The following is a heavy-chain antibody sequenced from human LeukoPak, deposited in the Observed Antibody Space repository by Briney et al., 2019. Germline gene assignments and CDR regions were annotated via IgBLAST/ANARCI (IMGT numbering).Heavy chain of an antibody. J-gene: IGHJ4*02. CDR2: IYYSGST. CDR3: ARAWGITMVRGVIKDPIFDY. D-gene: IGHD3-10*01. CDR1: GGSISSYY. Sequence: SETLSLTCTVSGGSISSYYWSWIRQPPGKGLEWIGYIYYSGSTNYNPSLKSRVTISVDTSKNQFSLKLSSVTAADTAVYYCARAWGITMVRGVIKDPIFDYWGQGTLVTVSS. V-gene: IGHV4-59*08.